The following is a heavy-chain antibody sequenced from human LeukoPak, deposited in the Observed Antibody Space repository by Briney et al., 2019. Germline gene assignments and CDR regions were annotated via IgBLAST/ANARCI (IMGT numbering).Heavy chain of an antibody. V-gene: IGHV3-23*01. CDR3: AKVSHGDGDCGPWLYHFDY. D-gene: IGHD2-21*02. J-gene: IGHJ4*02. Sequence: PGGSLRLSCAASGFTFSSYTMSWVRQAPGKGLEWVSDISGSGGSTYYADSVKGRFTISRDNSKNTLYLQMNSQRAEDTAVDYCAKVSHGDGDCGPWLYHFDYWGQGTLVTVSS. CDR1: GFTFSSYT. CDR2: ISGSGGST.